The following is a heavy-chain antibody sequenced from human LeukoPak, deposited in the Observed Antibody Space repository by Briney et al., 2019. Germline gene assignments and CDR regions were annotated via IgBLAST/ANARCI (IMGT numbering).Heavy chain of an antibody. CDR2: IYSSGST. J-gene: IGHJ4*02. CDR3: ARSVAGDLLFDY. V-gene: IGHV4-59*08. Sequence: ASETLSLTCTVSGGSISSYYWSWIRQPPGKGLEWIGYIYSSGSTNSNPSLKSRVTISVDTSKNQFSLKLSSVTAADTAVYYCARSVAGDLLFDYWGQGTLVTVSS. D-gene: IGHD3-16*01. CDR1: GGSISSYY.